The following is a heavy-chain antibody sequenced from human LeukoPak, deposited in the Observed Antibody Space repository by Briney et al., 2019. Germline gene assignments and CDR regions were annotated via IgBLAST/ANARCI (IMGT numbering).Heavy chain of an antibody. CDR2: IYYSGST. V-gene: IGHV4-59*12. Sequence: SETLSLTCTVSGGSISSYYWSWIRQPPGKGLEWIGYIYYSGSTNYNPSLKSRVTISVDTSKNQFSLKLSSVTAADTAVYYCARDPYGDPIWYYGMDVWGQGTTVTVSS. J-gene: IGHJ6*02. CDR3: ARDPYGDPIWYYGMDV. CDR1: GGSISSYY. D-gene: IGHD4-17*01.